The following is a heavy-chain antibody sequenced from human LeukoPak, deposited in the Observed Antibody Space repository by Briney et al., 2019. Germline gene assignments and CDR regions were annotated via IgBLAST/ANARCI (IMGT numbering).Heavy chain of an antibody. D-gene: IGHD1-1*01. CDR2: IYYSGST. V-gene: IGHV4-59*01. Sequence: SETLSLTCTVSGGSISSYCWSWIRQPPGKGLEWIGYIYYSGSTNYNPSLKSRVTISVDTSKNQFSLKLSSVTAADTAVYYCARDLRSGTGTWFDPWGQGTLVTVSS. J-gene: IGHJ5*02. CDR1: GGSISSYC. CDR3: ARDLRSGTGTWFDP.